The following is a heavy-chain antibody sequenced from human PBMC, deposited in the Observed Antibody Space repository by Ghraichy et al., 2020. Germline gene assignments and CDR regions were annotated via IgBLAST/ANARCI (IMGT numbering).Heavy chain of an antibody. J-gene: IGHJ4*02. D-gene: IGHD6-13*01. Sequence: GGSLRLSCAASGFTFSRYWMHWVRQAPGKGLVWVSRINGDGSSTSYADSVKGRFTISRDNAKNTLYLQMNSLRAEDTAVYYCASPRLAAADLFDYWGQGTLVTVSS. CDR1: GFTFSRYW. V-gene: IGHV3-74*01. CDR2: INGDGSST. CDR3: ASPRLAAADLFDY.